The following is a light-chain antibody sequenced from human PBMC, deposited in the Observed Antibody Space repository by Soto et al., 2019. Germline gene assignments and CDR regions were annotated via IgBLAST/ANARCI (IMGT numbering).Light chain of an antibody. CDR2: GAT. CDR3: QQYGTSPRT. J-gene: IGKJ4*01. CDR1: QRISSGY. V-gene: IGKV3-20*01. Sequence: ILTQSPGTLSLSPGARASLSCRASQRISSGYLAWYQQKPGQAPRLLIYGATTRATGIPDRFSGRGSATDFTLTISRLEPEDFALYYCQQYGTSPRTFGGGTKWEIK.